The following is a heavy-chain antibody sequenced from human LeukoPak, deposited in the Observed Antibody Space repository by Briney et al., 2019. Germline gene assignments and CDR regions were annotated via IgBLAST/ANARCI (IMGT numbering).Heavy chain of an antibody. Sequence: GESLKISCKDSGYTFTISCIGWVCEMPGKGLEWMGIIYPGDSDTRYSPSFQGQVTISADKFISTAYLQWSSLKASDTAIYYCARPRDNRYFDWLSFDYCGQGTLVTVSP. CDR3: ARPRDNRYFDWLSFDY. CDR1: GYTFTISC. CDR2: IYPGDSDT. D-gene: IGHD3-9*01. V-gene: IGHV5-51*01. J-gene: IGHJ4*02.